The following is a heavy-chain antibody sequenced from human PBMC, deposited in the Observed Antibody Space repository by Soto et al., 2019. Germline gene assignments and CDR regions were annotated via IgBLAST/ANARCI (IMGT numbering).Heavy chain of an antibody. J-gene: IGHJ4*02. D-gene: IGHD1-26*01. Sequence: QVQLVQSGAEVKKPGASVKVSCKASGYTFTSQNMHWVRQAPGQGLEWMGVINPSIGITTYAQKFQGRVTMTRDTSTSTVYMEVSSLRSEDTAVYYCASTLGARFDYWGQGTLVTVSS. V-gene: IGHV1-46*03. CDR3: ASTLGARFDY. CDR1: GYTFTSQN. CDR2: INPSIGIT.